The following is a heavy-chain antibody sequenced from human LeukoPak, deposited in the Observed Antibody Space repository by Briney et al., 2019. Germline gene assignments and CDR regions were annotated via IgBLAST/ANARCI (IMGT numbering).Heavy chain of an antibody. CDR1: GFTFSGYW. CDR3: ARIKGGTSATVSY. CDR2: IDQDGSEK. D-gene: IGHD1-26*01. Sequence: GGSLRLSCAASGFTFSGYWMSWVRQAPGKGLEWVANIDQDGSEKYYVDSVKGRLTISKDNAKNSLFLQMNSLRAEDTAVYYCARIKGGTSATVSYWGQGTLVTVSS. V-gene: IGHV3-7*01. J-gene: IGHJ4*02.